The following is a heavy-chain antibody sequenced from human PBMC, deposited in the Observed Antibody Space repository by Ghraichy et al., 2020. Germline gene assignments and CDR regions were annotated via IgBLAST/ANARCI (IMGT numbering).Heavy chain of an antibody. Sequence: SETLSLTCTVSGGSISSYYWSWIRQPPGKGLEWIGYIYYSGSTNYNPSLKSRVTISVDTSKNQFSLKLSSVTAADTAVYYCARVAAAGTMYFDYWGQGTLVTVPP. V-gene: IGHV4-59*01. J-gene: IGHJ4*02. CDR1: GGSISSYY. CDR3: ARVAAAGTMYFDY. D-gene: IGHD6-13*01. CDR2: IYYSGST.